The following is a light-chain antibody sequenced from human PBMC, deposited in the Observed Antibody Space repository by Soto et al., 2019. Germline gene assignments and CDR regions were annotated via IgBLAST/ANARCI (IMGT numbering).Light chain of an antibody. J-gene: IGKJ1*01. Sequence: DVLMTQSPVSLRVTLGQPASISCTSSFRLVYSDGDTYLSWFHQRPGQSPRRLIYKVSERDSGVPDRFSGSGSGTDFTLNISRVEAADVGVYYCMQGTYWPWTFGQGTKVEVK. CDR3: MQGTYWPWT. V-gene: IGKV2-30*01. CDR1: FRLVYSDGDTY. CDR2: KVS.